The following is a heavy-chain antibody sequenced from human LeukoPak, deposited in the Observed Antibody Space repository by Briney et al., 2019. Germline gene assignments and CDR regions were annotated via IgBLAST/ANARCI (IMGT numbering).Heavy chain of an antibody. CDR2: IYSGGST. CDR3: ARSESDSSGYSAYYFDY. V-gene: IGHV3-66*02. J-gene: IGHJ4*02. D-gene: IGHD3-22*01. CDR1: GFTFSSYW. Sequence: GGSLRLSCAASGFTFSSYWMSWVRQAPGKGLEWVSVIYSGGSTYYADSVKGRFTISRDNSKNTLYLQMNSLRAEDTAVYYCARSESDSSGYSAYYFDYWGQGTLVTVSS.